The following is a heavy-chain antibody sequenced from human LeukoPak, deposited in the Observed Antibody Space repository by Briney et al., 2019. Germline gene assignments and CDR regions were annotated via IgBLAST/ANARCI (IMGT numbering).Heavy chain of an antibody. CDR1: GFTFSDYY. CDR2: ISSSGSTI. Sequence: PGGSLRLSCAASGFTFSDYYMSWIRQAPGKGLEWVSYISSSGSTIYYADSVKGRFTISRDNAKNSLYLQMNNLRAEDTAVYYCARNEYSSSSENWFDPWGQGTLVTVSS. J-gene: IGHJ5*02. D-gene: IGHD6-6*01. V-gene: IGHV3-11*01. CDR3: ARNEYSSSSENWFDP.